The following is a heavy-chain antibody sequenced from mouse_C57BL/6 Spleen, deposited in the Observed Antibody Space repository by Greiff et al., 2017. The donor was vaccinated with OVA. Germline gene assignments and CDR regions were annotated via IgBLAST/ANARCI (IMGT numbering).Heavy chain of an antibody. Sequence: QVQLQQPGAELVKPGASVKLSCKASGYTFTSYWMQWVKQRPGQGLEWIGEIDPSDSYTNYNQKFKGKATLTVDTSSSTAYMQLSSLTSEDSAVYYCARGGTYYSNYDAMDYWGQGTSVTVAS. J-gene: IGHJ4*01. D-gene: IGHD2-5*01. CDR2: IDPSDSYT. V-gene: IGHV1-50*01. CDR1: GYTFTSYW. CDR3: ARGGTYYSNYDAMDY.